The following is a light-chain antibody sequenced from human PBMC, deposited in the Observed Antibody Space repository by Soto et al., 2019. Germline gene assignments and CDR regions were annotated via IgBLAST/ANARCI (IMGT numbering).Light chain of an antibody. V-gene: IGKV1-39*01. CDR3: QQSYTIPFT. J-gene: IGKJ2*01. Sequence: DIQFTQSPFFLSASVGDRVTIPCRASQGISSYLAWYQQKPGKAPKLLISAASSLHSGVPSRFSGSGSGADFTLTISSLQPEDFATYFCQQSYTIPFTFGQGTKVDI. CDR2: AAS. CDR1: QGISSY.